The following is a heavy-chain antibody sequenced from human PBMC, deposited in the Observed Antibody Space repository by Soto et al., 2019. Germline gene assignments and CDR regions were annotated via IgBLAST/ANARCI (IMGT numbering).Heavy chain of an antibody. D-gene: IGHD6-13*01. Sequence: QVQLVESGGGVVQPGTSLRLSCAPSGFTFSSYGMYWVRQAPGKGLEWVAVVSYDGNNKYYADSVKGRFTISRDNAKNMLYLQMISLRPDDTAVYYCAKDLGQQLVLSYGMDVWGQGTTVTVSS. CDR2: VSYDGNNK. CDR3: AKDLGQQLVLSYGMDV. J-gene: IGHJ6*01. CDR1: GFTFSSYG. V-gene: IGHV3-30*18.